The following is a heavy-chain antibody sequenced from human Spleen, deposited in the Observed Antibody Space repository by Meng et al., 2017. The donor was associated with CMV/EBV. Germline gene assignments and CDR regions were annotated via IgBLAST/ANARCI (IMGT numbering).Heavy chain of an antibody. J-gene: IGHJ5*02. D-gene: IGHD3-3*01. CDR3: ARGIFGVELPLGVSSAFDP. V-gene: IGHV3-21*01. CDR2: ISSSSSYI. Sequence: EVQLVESGGXLVKPGGXLRRSCAAFGFTFSSYSMNWVRQAPGKGLEWVSSISSSSSYIYYADSVKGRFTISRDNAKNSLYLQMNSLRAEDTAVYYCARGIFGVELPLGVSSAFDPWGQGTLVTVSS. CDR1: GFTFSSYS.